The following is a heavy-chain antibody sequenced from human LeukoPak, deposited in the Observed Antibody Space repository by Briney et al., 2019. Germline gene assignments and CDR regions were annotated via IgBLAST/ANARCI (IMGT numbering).Heavy chain of an antibody. J-gene: IGHJ6*02. CDR2: ISSSSSYI. Sequence: PGGSLRLSCAASGFTFSSYSMNWVRQAPGKGLEWVSSISSSSSYIYYADSVKGRFTISRDNAKNSLYLQMNSLRAEDTAVYYCARDSSTSCYGCGTDVWGQGTTVTVSS. V-gene: IGHV3-21*01. CDR1: GFTFSSYS. CDR3: ARDSSTSCYGCGTDV. D-gene: IGHD2-2*01.